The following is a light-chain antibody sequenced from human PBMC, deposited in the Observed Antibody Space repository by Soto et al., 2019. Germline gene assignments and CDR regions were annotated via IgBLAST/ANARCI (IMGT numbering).Light chain of an antibody. CDR2: EVT. J-gene: IGLJ1*01. V-gene: IGLV2-8*01. Sequence: QSVLTQPPSASGSPGQSVTISCTGTSSDVGAYNYVSWYQQHPGKAPKFMIYEVTRRPSGVPNRFSGSKSGNTASLTVPGLQPDDEADYYCSSYAGKNGYVFGTGNKVTVL. CDR3: SSYAGKNGYV. CDR1: SSDVGAYNY.